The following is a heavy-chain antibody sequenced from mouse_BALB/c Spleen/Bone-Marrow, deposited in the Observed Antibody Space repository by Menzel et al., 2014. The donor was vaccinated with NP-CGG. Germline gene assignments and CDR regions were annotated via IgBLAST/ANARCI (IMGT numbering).Heavy chain of an antibody. CDR3: ARDRVVAFYLYFDV. D-gene: IGHD1-1*01. CDR2: IRNKANGYTT. CDR1: GFTFTDYY. Sequence: DVLLVESGGGLVQPGGSLRLSCATSGFTFTDYYMSWVSQPPGKALEWLGFIRNKANGYTTEYSASVKGRFAISRDNSQSILYLQMNTLRAEDSATYYCARDRVVAFYLYFDVWGAGTTVTVSS. J-gene: IGHJ1*01. V-gene: IGHV7-3*02.